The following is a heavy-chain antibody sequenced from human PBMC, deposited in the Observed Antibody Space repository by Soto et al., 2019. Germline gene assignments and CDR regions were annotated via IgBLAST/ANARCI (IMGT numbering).Heavy chain of an antibody. CDR2: IYYSGST. D-gene: IGHD3-9*01. CDR1: GGSISSYY. Sequence: SETLSLTCTVSGGSISSYYWSWIRQPPGKGLEWIGYIYYSGSTNYNPSLKSRVTISVDTSKNQFSLKLSSVTAADTAVYYCASSYFDWLFFDYWGQGTLVTVSS. CDR3: ASSYFDWLFFDY. J-gene: IGHJ4*02. V-gene: IGHV4-59*01.